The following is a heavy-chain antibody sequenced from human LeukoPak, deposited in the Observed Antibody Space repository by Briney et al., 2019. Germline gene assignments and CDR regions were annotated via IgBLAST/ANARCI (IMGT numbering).Heavy chain of an antibody. Sequence: GGSLRLSCAASGFTFSSYAMNWVRQAPGKGLEWVSSISSSSSYIYYADSVKGRFTISRDNAKNSLYLQMNILRAEDTAVYYCARDAYHYESRYFQHWGQGTLVTVSS. CDR2: ISSSSSYI. CDR1: GFTFSSYA. D-gene: IGHD3-22*01. J-gene: IGHJ1*01. V-gene: IGHV3-21*01. CDR3: ARDAYHYESRYFQH.